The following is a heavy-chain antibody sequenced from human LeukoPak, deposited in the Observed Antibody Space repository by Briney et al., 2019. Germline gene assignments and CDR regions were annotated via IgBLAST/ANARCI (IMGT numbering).Heavy chain of an antibody. J-gene: IGHJ6*04. CDR1: GGSISSYY. D-gene: IGHD3-10*01. CDR2: IYYSGST. V-gene: IGHV4-59*01. CDR3: ARESGEYYYCGMDV. Sequence: PSETLSLTCTVSGGSISSYYWSWIRQPPGKGLEWIGYIYYSGSTNYNPSLKSRVTISVDTSKNQFSLKLSSVTAADTCVYYCARESGEYYYCGMDVWGKGTTVTVSS.